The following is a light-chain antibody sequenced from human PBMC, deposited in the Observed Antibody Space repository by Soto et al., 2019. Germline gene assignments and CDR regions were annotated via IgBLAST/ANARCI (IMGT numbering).Light chain of an antibody. V-gene: IGLV4-69*01. CDR1: SGHTTYS. Sequence: QLVLTQSPSASASLGASVKLTCTLSSGHTTYSIAWHQQQPDKSPRYLMYLHSDGSHIKGDGIPDRFSGSSSGAERYLTISSLHSEDEGVYYCQTWGTGSVVFGGGTKLTVL. J-gene: IGLJ2*01. CDR3: QTWGTGSVV. CDR2: LHSDGSH.